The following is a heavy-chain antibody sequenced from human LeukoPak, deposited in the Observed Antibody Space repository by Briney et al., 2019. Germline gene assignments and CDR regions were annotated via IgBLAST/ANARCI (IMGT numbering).Heavy chain of an antibody. D-gene: IGHD3-9*01. CDR2: IYYSGST. Sequence: SETLSLTCTVSGGSISSSSHYWGWIRQPPGKGLEWIGSIYYSGSTYYNPSLKSRVTISVDTSKNQFSLKLSSVTAADTAVYYCARQRYYDILTGYPGDFDYWGQGTLVTVSS. CDR1: GGSISSSSHY. J-gene: IGHJ4*02. V-gene: IGHV4-39*07. CDR3: ARQRYYDILTGYPGDFDY.